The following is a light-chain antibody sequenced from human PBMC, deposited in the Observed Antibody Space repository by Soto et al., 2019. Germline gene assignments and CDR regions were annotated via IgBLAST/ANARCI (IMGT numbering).Light chain of an antibody. CDR1: QSISSY. CDR2: AAS. CDR3: QQSYSTLGT. V-gene: IGKV1-39*01. Sequence: DIQMTQSPSSLSASVGDRVTITCRASQSISSYLNWYQQKPGKAPKLLIYAASSLQSGVPSRFSGSGSGTDFTLTISSLQPDDFATYYCQQSYSTLGTFGKGTNVEIK. J-gene: IGKJ1*01.